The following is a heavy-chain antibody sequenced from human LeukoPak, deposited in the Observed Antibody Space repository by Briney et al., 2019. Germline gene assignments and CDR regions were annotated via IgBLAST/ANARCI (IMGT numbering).Heavy chain of an antibody. CDR2: ISAYNGDT. J-gene: IGHJ4*02. Sequence: GASVKVSCKASSYTFTSYGISWVRQAPGQGLEWMGWISAYNGDTNYAQKLQGRVTMTTDTSTSTAYMELRSLRSDDTAVYYCAKAGQLVTAMVFQWGQGTLVTVSS. V-gene: IGHV1-18*01. CDR1: SYTFTSYG. CDR3: AKAGQLVTAMVFQ. D-gene: IGHD5-18*01.